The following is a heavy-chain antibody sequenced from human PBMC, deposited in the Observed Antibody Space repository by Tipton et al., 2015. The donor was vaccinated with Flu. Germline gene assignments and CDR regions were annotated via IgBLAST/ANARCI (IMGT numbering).Heavy chain of an antibody. D-gene: IGHD2-21*02. V-gene: IGHV4-59*01. CDR1: GGSISSYY. J-gene: IGHJ3*02. Sequence: LSLTCTVSGGSISSYYWSWIRQPPGKGLEWIGYIYYSGSTNYNPSLKSRVTISVDTSKNQFSLKLSSVTAADTAVYYCAREWVTTGAFDIWGQGTMVTVSS. CDR2: IYYSGST. CDR3: AREWVTTGAFDI.